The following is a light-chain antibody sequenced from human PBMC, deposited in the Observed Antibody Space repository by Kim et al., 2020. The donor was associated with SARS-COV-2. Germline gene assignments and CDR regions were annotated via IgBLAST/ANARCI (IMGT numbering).Light chain of an antibody. V-gene: IGKV3-15*01. J-gene: IGKJ4*01. CDR3: QRYSTWPPT. CDR1: PSVSSS. Sequence: EIVMTQSPATLSVSPGERATLSCRVSPSVSSSLAWYQQKPGQTPRLLIYGSSTRATGVPARFSGSGYGTEFTLTISSLQSEDSAVYYCQRYSTWPPTFGGGTKVDIK. CDR2: GSS.